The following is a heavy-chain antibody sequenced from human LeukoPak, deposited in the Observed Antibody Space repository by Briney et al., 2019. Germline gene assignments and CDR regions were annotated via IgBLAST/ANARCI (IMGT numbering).Heavy chain of an antibody. Sequence: SETLSLTCTVSGGSLTNYYWTWIRQPPGKGLEWIGYISYNGNTNYNPSLKSRVTISIDTSKNQFSLRLSSVTAADTAVYYCSRAPFSNPEFWGQGTLVTVSS. J-gene: IGHJ4*02. CDR2: ISYNGNT. V-gene: IGHV4-59*01. CDR1: GGSLTNYY. CDR3: SRAPFSNPEF. D-gene: IGHD4-11*01.